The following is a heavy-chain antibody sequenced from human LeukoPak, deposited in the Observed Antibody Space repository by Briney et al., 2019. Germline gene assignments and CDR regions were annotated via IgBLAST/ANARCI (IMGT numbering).Heavy chain of an antibody. D-gene: IGHD3-3*01. CDR1: GGSISSYY. CDR2: IYDSGST. J-gene: IGHJ4*02. V-gene: IGHV4-59*12. Sequence: SETLSLTCSVSGGSISSYYWSWIRQPPGKGLEWIGYIYDSGSTNFKSPLKSRVTMSGDTSKNQFSLKLSSVTAADTAVYYCAVFGSRPIDYWGQGTLVTVSS. CDR3: AVFGSRPIDY.